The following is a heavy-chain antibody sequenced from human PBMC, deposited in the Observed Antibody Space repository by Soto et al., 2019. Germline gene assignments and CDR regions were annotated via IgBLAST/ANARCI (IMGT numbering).Heavy chain of an antibody. CDR2: IWYDGSNK. J-gene: IGHJ6*02. V-gene: IGHV3-33*01. CDR3: ARVALEQTAMVPYYYYGMDV. D-gene: IGHD5-18*01. Sequence: GGSLRLSCAASGFTFSSYGMHWVRQAPGKGLEWVAVIWYDGSNKYYADSVKGRFTISRDNSKNTLYLQMNSLRAEDTAVYYCARVALEQTAMVPYYYYGMDVWAKGPRSPSP. CDR1: GFTFSSYG.